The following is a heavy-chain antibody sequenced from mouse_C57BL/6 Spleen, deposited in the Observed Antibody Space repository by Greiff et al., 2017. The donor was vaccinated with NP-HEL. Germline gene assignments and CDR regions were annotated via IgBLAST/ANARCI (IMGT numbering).Heavy chain of an antibody. V-gene: IGHV1-50*01. CDR3: ARKAVDYGSSYRAY. CDR1: GYTFTSYW. D-gene: IGHD1-1*01. Sequence: VKLQQPGAELVKPGASVKLSCKASGYTFTSYWMQWVKQRPGQGLEWIGEIDPSDSYTNYNQKFKGKATLTVDTSSSTAYMQLSSLTSEDSAVYSGARKAVDYGSSYRAYWGQGTLVTVSA. J-gene: IGHJ3*01. CDR2: IDPSDSYT.